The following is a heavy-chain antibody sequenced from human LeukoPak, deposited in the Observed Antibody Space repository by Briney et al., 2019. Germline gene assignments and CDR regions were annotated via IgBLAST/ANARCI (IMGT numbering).Heavy chain of an antibody. CDR3: ARDLRVVTTVTNSFDY. D-gene: IGHD4-17*01. V-gene: IGHV3-21*01. Sequence: PGGSLRLSCAASGFTFSSYSMNWVHQAPGKGLEWVSSISSSSSYIYYADSVKGRFTISRDNAKNSLYLQMNSLRAEDTAVYYCARDLRVVTTVTNSFDYWGQGTLVTVSS. CDR1: GFTFSSYS. CDR2: ISSSSSYI. J-gene: IGHJ4*02.